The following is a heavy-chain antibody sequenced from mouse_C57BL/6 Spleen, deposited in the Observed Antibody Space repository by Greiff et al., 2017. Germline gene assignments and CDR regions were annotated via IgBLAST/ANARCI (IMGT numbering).Heavy chain of an antibody. CDR2: ISYDGTN. D-gene: IGHD2-4*01. Sequence: VQLQQSGPGLVKPSQSLSLTCSVTGYSITSGYYRNWIRPFPGNKLEWMGYISYDGTNNYTPSLQNRISITHDKSKNQFVLKLNSVTTEDTATYYCARGDYDYDEVDYWGQGTTLTVSS. J-gene: IGHJ2*01. CDR1: GYSITSGYY. V-gene: IGHV3-6*01. CDR3: ARGDYDYDEVDY.